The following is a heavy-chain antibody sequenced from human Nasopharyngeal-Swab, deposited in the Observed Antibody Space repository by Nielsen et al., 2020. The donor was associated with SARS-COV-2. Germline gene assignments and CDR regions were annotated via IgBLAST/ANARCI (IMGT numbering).Heavy chain of an antibody. V-gene: IGHV4-61*02. Sequence: GKGLEWIGRIYTSGSTNYNPSLKSRVTISVDTSKNQFSLKLSSVTAADTAVYYCARGYCSGGSCYSDYYYGTDVWGQGTTVTVSS. J-gene: IGHJ6*02. D-gene: IGHD2-15*01. CDR3: ARGYCSGGSCYSDYYYGTDV. CDR2: IYTSGST.